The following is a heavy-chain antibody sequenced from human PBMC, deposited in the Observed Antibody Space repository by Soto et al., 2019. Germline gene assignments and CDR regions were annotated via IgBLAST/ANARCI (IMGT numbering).Heavy chain of an antibody. D-gene: IGHD2-15*01. J-gene: IGHJ6*02. Sequence: KTLSLTCIVSGYSVSSRDYYWAGIRQPPGKVLDGIGSMFYSGLTYYNPSIKRRVTLSVDTSKNQCSVRLNSVTAADTAVYYCAPLSVSLSGPYGIHVWGRGTTVTVSS. CDR2: MFYSGLT. CDR1: GYSVSSRDYY. CDR3: APLSVSLSGPYGIHV. V-gene: IGHV4-39*01.